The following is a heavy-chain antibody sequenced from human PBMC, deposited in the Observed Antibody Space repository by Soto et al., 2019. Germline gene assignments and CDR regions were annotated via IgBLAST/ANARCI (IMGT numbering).Heavy chain of an antibody. J-gene: IGHJ4*02. D-gene: IGHD6-19*01. CDR2: INPSGGST. CDR3: ARDRQSYSSGSPRVHYFDY. Sequence: QVQLVQSGAEVKKPGASVKVSCKASGYTFTSYYMHWVRQAPGQGLEWMGIINPSGGSTSYAQKFQGRVTMTRYTSTSTVYMELSSLRSEDTAVYYCARDRQSYSSGSPRVHYFDYWGQGTLVTVSS. CDR1: GYTFTSYY. V-gene: IGHV1-46*01.